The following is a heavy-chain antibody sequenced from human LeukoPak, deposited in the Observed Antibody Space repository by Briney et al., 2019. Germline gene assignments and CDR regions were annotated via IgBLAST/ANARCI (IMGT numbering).Heavy chain of an antibody. Sequence: GGSLRLSCAASGFTFSSPWMHWVRHAPGKGLVWVSRINSDGSATAYADSVKGRFTISRDNAENTLYLQMNSLRAEDTAVYYCARHVEMAEFGYWGQGTLVTVSS. D-gene: IGHD5-24*01. CDR2: INSDGSAT. CDR3: ARHVEMAEFGY. J-gene: IGHJ4*02. V-gene: IGHV3-74*01. CDR1: GFTFSSPW.